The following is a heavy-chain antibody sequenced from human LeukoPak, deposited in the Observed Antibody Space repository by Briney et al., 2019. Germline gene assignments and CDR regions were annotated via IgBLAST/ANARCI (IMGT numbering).Heavy chain of an antibody. D-gene: IGHD3-10*01. Sequence: GGSLRLSCAASGFTFSSYAMTWVRQAPGKGLEWVSVISGSGGSTHYADSVKGRFTISRDNSKNTLYLQMNSLRAEDTAVYYCARGDYYGSGSYYHDAFDIWGQGTMVTVSS. CDR2: ISGSGGST. V-gene: IGHV3-23*01. CDR3: ARGDYYGSGSYYHDAFDI. J-gene: IGHJ3*02. CDR1: GFTFSSYA.